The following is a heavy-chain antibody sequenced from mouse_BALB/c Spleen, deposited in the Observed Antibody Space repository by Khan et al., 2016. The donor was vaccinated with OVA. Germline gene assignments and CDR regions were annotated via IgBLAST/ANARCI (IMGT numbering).Heavy chain of an antibody. CDR1: GFAFSSYD. V-gene: IGHV5-12-1*01. CDR3: TRRPGDFDV. J-gene: IGHJ1*01. Sequence: EVELVESGGGLVKPGGSLKLSCTASGFAFSSYDMSWVRQTPEKRLEWVAYISSGGDNPYSPDTVKGRFTISRDNAKNTLYLQMSSLKSEDTAIYYCTRRPGDFDVWGAGTTVTVSS. CDR2: ISSGGDNP.